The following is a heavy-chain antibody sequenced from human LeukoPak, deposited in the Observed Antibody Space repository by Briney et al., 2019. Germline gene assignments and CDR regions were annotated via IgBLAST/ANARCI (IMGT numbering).Heavy chain of an antibody. D-gene: IGHD2-2*01. CDR1: GFTFSSYS. V-gene: IGHV3-21*01. CDR3: ARRRYCSSTNCSYYFDY. CDR2: ISSSSRYI. J-gene: IGHJ4*02. Sequence: GGSLRLSCAASGFTFSSYSMNWVRQAPGKGLEWVSSISSSSRYIYYADSVKGRFTISRDNAKNSLYLQMNSLRAEDTAVYYCARRRYCSSTNCSYYFDYWGQGTLVTVSS.